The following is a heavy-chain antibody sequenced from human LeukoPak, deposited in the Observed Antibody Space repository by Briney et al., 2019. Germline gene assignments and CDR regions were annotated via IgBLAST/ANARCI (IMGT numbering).Heavy chain of an antibody. V-gene: IGHV3-48*02. CDR3: ARACSGGSCYLAAFDI. CDR1: GFTFSSYS. D-gene: IGHD2-15*01. Sequence: GGSLRLSCAASGFTFSSYSMNWVRQAPGKGLEWVSYISSSSSTIYYADSVKGRFTISRDNAKNSLYLQMNSLRDEDTAVYYCARACSGGSCYLAAFDIWGQGTMVTVSS. J-gene: IGHJ3*02. CDR2: ISSSSSTI.